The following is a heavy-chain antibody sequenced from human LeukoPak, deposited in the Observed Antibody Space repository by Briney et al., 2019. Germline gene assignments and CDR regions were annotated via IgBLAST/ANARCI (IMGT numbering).Heavy chain of an antibody. CDR2: INPNSGGT. Sequence: ASVKVSCKASGYTFTGYYMHWVRPAPGQGLAWMGWINPNSGGTNYAQKFQGRVTMTRDTSISTAYMELSRLRSDDTAVYYCARDFWSGYEPNDYWGQGTLVTVSS. D-gene: IGHD3-3*01. CDR3: ARDFWSGYEPNDY. J-gene: IGHJ4*02. CDR1: GYTFTGYY. V-gene: IGHV1-2*02.